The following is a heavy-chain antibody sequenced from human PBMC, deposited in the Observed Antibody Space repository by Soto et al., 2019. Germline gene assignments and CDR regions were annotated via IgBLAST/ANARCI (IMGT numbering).Heavy chain of an antibody. J-gene: IGHJ4*02. CDR1: GFTFSMSA. CDR2: TGLNGRTT. CDR3: ATVHSTSRSFDY. D-gene: IGHD6-6*01. Sequence: GGSLRLSCAASGFTFSMSAMTWVRQAPGKGLEWVSTTGLNGRTTYYADSVKGRFTVSRDNSKNTLDLHMSRLRAEDTAVYYCATVHSTSRSFDYWGQGTLVTVSS. V-gene: IGHV3-23*01.